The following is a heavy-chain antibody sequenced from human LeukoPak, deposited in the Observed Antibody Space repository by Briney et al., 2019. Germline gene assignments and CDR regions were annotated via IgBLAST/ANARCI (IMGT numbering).Heavy chain of an antibody. Sequence: PGGSLRLSCAASGFTFSSYSMIWVRQAPGKELEWVSYISSSSSTIYYADSVKGRFTISRDNAKNSLYLQMNSLRAEDTAVYYCARDRHRYSYDTGGYPPYWGQGTLVTVSS. CDR1: GFTFSSYS. J-gene: IGHJ4*02. V-gene: IGHV3-48*01. CDR2: ISSSSSTI. D-gene: IGHD3-22*01. CDR3: ARDRHRYSYDTGGYPPY.